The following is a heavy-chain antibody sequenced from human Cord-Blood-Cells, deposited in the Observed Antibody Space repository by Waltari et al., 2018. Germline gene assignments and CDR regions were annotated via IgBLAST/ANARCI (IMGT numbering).Heavy chain of an antibody. Sequence: QVQLVESGGGVVQPGRSLRLSCAASGFPFSSYGMHWVRQAPGKGLEWVAVISYDGSNKYYADSVKGRFTISRDNSKNTLYLQMNSLRAEDTAVYYCAKDRSSTSCFDYWGQGTLVTVSS. D-gene: IGHD2-2*01. CDR2: ISYDGSNK. J-gene: IGHJ4*02. CDR3: AKDRSSTSCFDY. V-gene: IGHV3-30*18. CDR1: GFPFSSYG.